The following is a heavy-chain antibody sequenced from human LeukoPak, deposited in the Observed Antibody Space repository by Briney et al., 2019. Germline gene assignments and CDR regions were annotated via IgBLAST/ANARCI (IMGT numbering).Heavy chain of an antibody. Sequence: ASVKVTCKSSGYAFTGYYLHWVRPPPGRGLEGMGWINYNSGGTNCAKKFYGRVTMTRDTSISTAYMELSRQGSDDTAVYYCARDILEIVVVPAARWVDYWGQGTLVTVSS. CDR2: INYNSGGT. V-gene: IGHV1-2*02. CDR3: ARDILEIVVVPAARWVDY. D-gene: IGHD2-2*03. CDR1: GYAFTGYY. J-gene: IGHJ4*02.